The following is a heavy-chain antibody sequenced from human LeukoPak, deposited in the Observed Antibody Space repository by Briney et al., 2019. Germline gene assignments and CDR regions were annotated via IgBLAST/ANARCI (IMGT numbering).Heavy chain of an antibody. D-gene: IGHD5-18*01. CDR3: ARGKWGYSYGSGAFDI. CDR2: INHSGST. Sequence: SETLSLTCAVYGGSFSGYYWSWIRQPPGKGLEWIGEINHSGSTNYNPSLKSRVTISVDTSKNQFSLKLSSATAADTAVYYCARGKWGYSYGSGAFDIWGQGTMVTVSS. V-gene: IGHV4-34*01. CDR1: GGSFSGYY. J-gene: IGHJ3*02.